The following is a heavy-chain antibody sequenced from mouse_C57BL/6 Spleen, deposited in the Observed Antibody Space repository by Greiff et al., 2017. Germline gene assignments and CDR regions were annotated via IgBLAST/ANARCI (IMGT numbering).Heavy chain of an antibody. D-gene: IGHD1-1*01. Sequence: EVQLQQSGPELVKPGASVKISCKASGYTFTDYYMNWVKQSHGKILEWIGDINPNNGGTSYNQKFKGKATLTVDKSSSTAYMELRSLTSEDSAVYYCARRDYYYGSSYKDFDYWGQGTTLTVSS. CDR1: GYTFTDYY. CDR2: INPNNGGT. J-gene: IGHJ2*01. CDR3: ARRDYYYGSSYKDFDY. V-gene: IGHV1-26*01.